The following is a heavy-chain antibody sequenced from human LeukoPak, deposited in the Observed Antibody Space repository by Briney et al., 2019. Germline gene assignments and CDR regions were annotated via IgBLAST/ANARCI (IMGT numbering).Heavy chain of an antibody. J-gene: IGHJ5*02. CDR2: ISSSSSYI. V-gene: IGHV3-21*01. D-gene: IGHD6-6*01. Sequence: PGGSLRLSCAASGFTFSSHSMNWVRQAPGKGLEWVSSISSSSSYIYYADSVKGRFTISRDNAKNSLYLQMNSLRAEDTAVYYCARDRRSIAARFGFAPWGQGTLVTVSS. CDR3: ARDRRSIAARFGFAP. CDR1: GFTFSSHS.